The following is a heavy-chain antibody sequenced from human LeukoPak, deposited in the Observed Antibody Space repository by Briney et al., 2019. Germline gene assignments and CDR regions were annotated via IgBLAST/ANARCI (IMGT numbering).Heavy chain of an antibody. J-gene: IGHJ4*02. CDR2: IKEDGSET. CDR1: GFTFKKYW. Sequence: PGGSLRLSCVASGFTFKKYWMNWVRQVPGKGLECLANIKEDGSETYYADSVKGRFTISRDNSKNTLYLQMNSLRAEDTAVYYCAGTDPPVWGSYPPFDYWGQGTLVTVSS. V-gene: IGHV3-7*01. CDR3: AGTDPPVWGSYPPFDY. D-gene: IGHD3-16*02.